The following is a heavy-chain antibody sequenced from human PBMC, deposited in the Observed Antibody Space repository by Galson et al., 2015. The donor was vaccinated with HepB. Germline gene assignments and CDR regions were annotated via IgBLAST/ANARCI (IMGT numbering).Heavy chain of an antibody. D-gene: IGHD1-26*01. J-gene: IGHJ4*02. CDR2: INPDASTT. CDR3: ARVWGAPGLWADFDS. V-gene: IGHV3-74*01. Sequence: SLRLSCAASGFTLSNYWMHWVRQAPGKGLVWVSHINPDASTTTYADSVKGRFTISRDNAKNTLFLQMNSLRAGDTAIYYCARVWGAPGLWADFDSWGQGTLVTVSS. CDR1: GFTLSNYW.